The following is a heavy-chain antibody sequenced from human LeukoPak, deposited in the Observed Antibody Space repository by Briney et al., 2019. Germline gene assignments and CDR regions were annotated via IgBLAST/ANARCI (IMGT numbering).Heavy chain of an antibody. D-gene: IGHD1-26*01. CDR1: GFTFKNYV. V-gene: IGHV3-23*01. J-gene: IGHJ3*02. Sequence: GGSLRLSCAASGFTFKNYVINWVRQAPGKGLEWVSSISSSGGTTYYADSVKGRFTISRDNSKNTLYLQMNSLRAEDTAVYYCQRETDAFDIWGQGKMVTVSS. CDR2: ISSSGGTT. CDR3: QRETDAFDI.